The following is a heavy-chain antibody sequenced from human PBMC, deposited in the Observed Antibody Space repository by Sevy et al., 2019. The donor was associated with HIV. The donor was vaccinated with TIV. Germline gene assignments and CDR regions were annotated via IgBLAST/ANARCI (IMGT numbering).Heavy chain of an antibody. CDR1: GFTFNNYA. J-gene: IGHJ4*02. D-gene: IGHD3-22*01. CDR2: VSGGGDTT. V-gene: IGHV3-23*01. Sequence: GGSLRLSCAASGFTFNNYAMTWVRQAPGKGLEWVSAVSGGGDTTYYADSVTGRFTISRDNSKNTLYLQMNSLRAEDTAVYYCAKGGSTSGYYLNYFAYWGQGTLVTVSS. CDR3: AKGGSTSGYYLNYFAY.